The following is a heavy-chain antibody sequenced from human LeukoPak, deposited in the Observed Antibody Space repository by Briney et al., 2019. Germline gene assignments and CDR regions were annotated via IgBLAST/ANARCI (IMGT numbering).Heavy chain of an antibody. J-gene: IGHJ4*02. CDR1: GGSITNGGYY. D-gene: IGHD5-12*01. V-gene: IGHV4-31*02. CDR2: IYYSGST. CDR3: ARDFNSGYGPFDS. Sequence: SETLSLTCTVSGGSITNGGYYWSWIRQHPGKGLEWIGYIYYSGSTYYNPSLETRVSLSVDTSKSQFSLKVSSVTAADTAVYYCARDFNSGYGPFDSWGQGTLVTVSS.